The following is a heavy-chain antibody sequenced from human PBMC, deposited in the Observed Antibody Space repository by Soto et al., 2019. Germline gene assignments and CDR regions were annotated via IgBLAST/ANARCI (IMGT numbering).Heavy chain of an antibody. V-gene: IGHV4-39*01. D-gene: IGHD1-20*01. Sequence: SETLSLTCTVSGGSFKSGSYSWSWIRQPPGKGPEWIGSVFYTGFTSYNPSLESRVSVSVDTSKNQFSLKVSGVSAADTAVYYCATSQKGYNWNYFDHWGQGALVTVSS. CDR2: VFYTGFT. CDR1: GGSFKSGSYS. J-gene: IGHJ4*02. CDR3: ATSQKGYNWNYFDH.